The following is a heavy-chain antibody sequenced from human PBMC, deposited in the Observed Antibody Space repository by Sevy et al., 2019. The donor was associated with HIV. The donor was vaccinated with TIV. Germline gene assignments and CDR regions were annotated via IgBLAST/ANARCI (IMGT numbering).Heavy chain of an antibody. CDR1: GFTFSSYT. D-gene: IGHD3-10*01. J-gene: IGHJ6*02. Sequence: GGSLRLSCAASGFTFSSYTMNWVRQAPGKGLDWVSSISTTSTYVYYADSVKGRFTISRDNAKNSLYLQVNSLRAEDTAVYYCTRDSEEGYYAMDVWGQGTTVTVSS. CDR2: ISTTSTYV. V-gene: IGHV3-21*01. CDR3: TRDSEEGYYAMDV.